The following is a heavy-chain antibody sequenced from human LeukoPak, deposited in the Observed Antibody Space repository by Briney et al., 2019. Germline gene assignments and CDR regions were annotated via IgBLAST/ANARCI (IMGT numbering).Heavy chain of an antibody. J-gene: IGHJ4*02. Sequence: GGSLRLSCAASGFTFSSYSMSWVRQAPGKGLEWVSSISSSSSYIYYADSVKDRFTISRDNAKNSLYLQMNSLRAEDTAVYYCARDEGSWDYWGQGTLVTVSS. V-gene: IGHV3-21*01. CDR2: ISSSSSYI. CDR1: GFTFSSYS. CDR3: ARDEGSWDY.